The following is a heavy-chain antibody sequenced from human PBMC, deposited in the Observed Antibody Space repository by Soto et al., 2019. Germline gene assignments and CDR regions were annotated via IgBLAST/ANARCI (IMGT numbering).Heavy chain of an antibody. CDR1: GYSFTSYW. D-gene: IGHD6-13*01. J-gene: IGHJ6*02. CDR3: ATKGGSIAAAGTDYYYYGMDV. Sequence: GESLKISCKGSGYSFTSYWISWVRQMPGKGLEWMGRIDPSDSYTNYSPSFQGHVTISADKSISTAYLQWSSLKASATAMYYCATKGGSIAAAGTDYYYYGMDVWGQGTTATVS. V-gene: IGHV5-10-1*01. CDR2: IDPSDSYT.